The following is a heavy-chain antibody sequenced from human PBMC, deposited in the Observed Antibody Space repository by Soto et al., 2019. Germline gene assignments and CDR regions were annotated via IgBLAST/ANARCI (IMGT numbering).Heavy chain of an antibody. CDR3: ARALPNCSSTSCYAFDI. D-gene: IGHD2-2*01. CDR2: IYSGGST. V-gene: IGHV3-53*01. CDR1: GFTVSSNY. J-gene: IGHJ3*02. Sequence: GGSLRLSCAASGFTVSSNYMSWVRQAPGKGLEWVSVIYSGGSTYYTDSVKVRFTISRDNSKNTLYLQMNSLRAEDTAVYYCARALPNCSSTSCYAFDIWGQGTMVTVSS.